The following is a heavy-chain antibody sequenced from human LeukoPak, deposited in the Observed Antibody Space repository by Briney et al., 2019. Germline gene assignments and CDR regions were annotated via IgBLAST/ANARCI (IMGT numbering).Heavy chain of an antibody. CDR1: GFTVSNNH. Sequence: GGSLRLSCAASGFTVSNNHMSWVRQAPGKGLEWVSVIYIGGSTYYADSVKGRFTISRDNSKNTLYLQMNCLRAEDTAVYYCARSNSYGYVRTMDVWGQGTTVTVSS. CDR2: IYIGGST. D-gene: IGHD5-18*01. CDR3: ARSNSYGYVRTMDV. J-gene: IGHJ6*02. V-gene: IGHV3-53*01.